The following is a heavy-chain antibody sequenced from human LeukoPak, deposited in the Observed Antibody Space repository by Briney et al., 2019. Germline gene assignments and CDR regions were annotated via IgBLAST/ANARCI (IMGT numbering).Heavy chain of an antibody. CDR2: IYYSGST. D-gene: IGHD2-15*01. V-gene: IGHV4-59*08. Sequence: PSETLSLTCTVSGGSIHSYYWSWIRQPPGKGLEWIGYIYYSGSTNYNPSLKSRVTISVDTSNNKFSLKLTSLTAADTAVYYCVRHLSAGRPAFDIWGQGTMVTVSS. J-gene: IGHJ3*02. CDR3: VRHLSAGRPAFDI. CDR1: GGSIHSYY.